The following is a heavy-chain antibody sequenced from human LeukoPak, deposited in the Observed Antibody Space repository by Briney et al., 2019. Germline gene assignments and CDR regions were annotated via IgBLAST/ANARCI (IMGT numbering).Heavy chain of an antibody. CDR1: GFTFSSYA. CDR2: ISGGGGST. D-gene: IGHD3-3*01. CDR3: AKDRNTDDFWSGYPVNWFDP. J-gene: IGHJ5*02. V-gene: IGHV3-23*01. Sequence: GGSLRLSCAASGFTFSSYAMNWVRQAPGKGLEWVSAISGGGGSTYYADSVKGRFTISRDNSKNTLYLQMNSLRAEDTAVYYCAKDRNTDDFWSGYPVNWFDPWGQGTLVTVSS.